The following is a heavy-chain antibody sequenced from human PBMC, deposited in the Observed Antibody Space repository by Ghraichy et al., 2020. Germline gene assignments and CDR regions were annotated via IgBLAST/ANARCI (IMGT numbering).Heavy chain of an antibody. CDR3: SSGDTFDI. CDR2: INQDSREK. V-gene: IGHV3-7*03. D-gene: IGHD3-10*01. CDR1: GFIFGSHW. Sequence: GGSLRLSCAASGFIFGSHWMTWVRQAPGKGLEWVANINQDSREKYYVPSVKGRFTISRDNARNSLYLQMNNLSAEDTAVYYCSSGDTFDIWGRGTMVTVSS. J-gene: IGHJ3*02.